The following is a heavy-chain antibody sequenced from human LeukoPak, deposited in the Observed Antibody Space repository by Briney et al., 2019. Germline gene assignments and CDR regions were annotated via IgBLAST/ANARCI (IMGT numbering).Heavy chain of an antibody. J-gene: IGHJ6*02. Sequence: PGRSLRLSCAASGFTFSSYGMHWVRQAPGKGLEWVAVISYDGSNKYYADSVKGRFTISRDNSKNTLYLQMNSLRAEDTAVYYRANGLEPRYYYYGMDVWGQGTTVTVSS. D-gene: IGHD1-1*01. CDR2: ISYDGSNK. CDR3: ANGLEPRYYYYGMDV. V-gene: IGHV3-30*18. CDR1: GFTFSSYG.